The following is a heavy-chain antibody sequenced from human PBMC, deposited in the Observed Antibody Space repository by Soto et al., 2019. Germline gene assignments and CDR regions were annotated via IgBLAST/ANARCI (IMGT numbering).Heavy chain of an antibody. J-gene: IGHJ4*02. Sequence: GGSLRLSCAASGFTFSSYAMSWVRQAPGKGLEWVSAISGSGGSTYYADSVKGRFTISRDNSKNTLYLQMNSLRAEDTGVYYCTTEYGYSSGQNDNWGQGTLVTVSS. CDR1: GFTFSSYA. CDR2: ISGSGGST. V-gene: IGHV3-23*01. CDR3: TTEYGYSSGQNDN. D-gene: IGHD6-19*01.